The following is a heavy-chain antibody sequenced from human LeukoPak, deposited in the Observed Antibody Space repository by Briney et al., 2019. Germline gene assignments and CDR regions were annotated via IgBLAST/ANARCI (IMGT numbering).Heavy chain of an antibody. CDR2: INSDGSST. J-gene: IGHJ4*02. Sequence: GGSLRLSCAASGFTFSSYRMHWVRHAPGKGLVWVSRINSDGSSTNYADSVKGRFTISRDNAKNTLYLQMNSLRAEDTAVYYCATTCYYRSGMSHWGQGTLVTVSS. CDR3: ATTCYYRSGMSH. D-gene: IGHD3-10*01. CDR1: GFTFSSYR. V-gene: IGHV3-74*01.